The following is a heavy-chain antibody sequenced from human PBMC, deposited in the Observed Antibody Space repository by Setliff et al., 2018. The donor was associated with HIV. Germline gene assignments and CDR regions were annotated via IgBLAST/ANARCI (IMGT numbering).Heavy chain of an antibody. Sequence: TLSLTCTVSGGSISSGSYYWSWIRQPAGKGLEWIGRIYTSGSTNYNPSLKSRVTISVDTSKNQFSLKLRSVTAADTAVYYCARETYYYDNPQYYYYYMDVWGKGTTVT. D-gene: IGHD3-22*01. CDR1: GGSISSGSYY. V-gene: IGHV4-61*02. J-gene: IGHJ6*03. CDR3: ARETYYYDNPQYYYYYMDV. CDR2: IYTSGST.